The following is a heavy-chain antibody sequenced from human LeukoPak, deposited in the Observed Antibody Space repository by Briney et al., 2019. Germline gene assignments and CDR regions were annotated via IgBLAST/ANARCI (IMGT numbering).Heavy chain of an antibody. CDR1: GFTFSSYG. CDR3: AKENYYGSGSYYNPGGYYCYYYMDV. J-gene: IGHJ6*03. CDR2: IRYDGSNK. V-gene: IGHV3-30*02. D-gene: IGHD3-10*01. Sequence: PGGSLRLPCAASGFTFSSYGMHWVRQAPGKGLEWVAFIRYDGSNKYYADSVKGRFTISRDNSKNTLYLQMNSLRAEDTAVYYCAKENYYGSGSYYNPGGYYCYYYMDVWGKGTTVTVSS.